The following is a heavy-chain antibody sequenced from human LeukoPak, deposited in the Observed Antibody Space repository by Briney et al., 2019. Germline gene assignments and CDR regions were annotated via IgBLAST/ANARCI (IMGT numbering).Heavy chain of an antibody. Sequence: ASVKVSCKASGYTFTSYYMHWVRQAPGQGLEWMGIINPSGGSTSYAQKFQGRVTMTRDTSTTTAYMEVRSLRSDDTAVYYCARDRDRMVQGVTALFDYWGQGTLVTVSS. J-gene: IGHJ4*02. CDR1: GYTFTSYY. D-gene: IGHD3-10*01. V-gene: IGHV1-46*01. CDR2: INPSGGST. CDR3: ARDRDRMVQGVTALFDY.